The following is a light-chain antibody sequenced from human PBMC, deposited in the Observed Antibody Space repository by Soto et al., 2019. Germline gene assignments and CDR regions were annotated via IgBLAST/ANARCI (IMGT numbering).Light chain of an antibody. V-gene: IGLV4-60*02. CDR1: SGHRSYI. J-gene: IGLJ3*02. CDR2: FEGSGSY. CDR3: ETWDSNTWV. Sequence: QPVLTQSSSASASLGSSVKLTCTLSSGHRSYIIAWHQQQPGKAPRYLMKFEGSGSYNKGSGVPDRFSGSSSGADRYLTISNLQFEDEADYYCETWDSNTWVFGGGTKLTVL.